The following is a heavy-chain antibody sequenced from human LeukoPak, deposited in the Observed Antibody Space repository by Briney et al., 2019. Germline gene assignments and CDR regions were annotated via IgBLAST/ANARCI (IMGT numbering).Heavy chain of an antibody. Sequence: GGSLRLSCAASGFTFSSYSMNWVRQAPGKGLEWVSSISSSSSFIYYADSVKGRFTISRDNAKNSLYLQMNSLRAEDTAVYYCASQHSITIFGVVPDDAFDIWGQGTMVTVSS. CDR3: ASQHSITIFGVVPDDAFDI. CDR2: ISSSSSFI. V-gene: IGHV3-21*01. CDR1: GFTFSSYS. D-gene: IGHD3-3*01. J-gene: IGHJ3*02.